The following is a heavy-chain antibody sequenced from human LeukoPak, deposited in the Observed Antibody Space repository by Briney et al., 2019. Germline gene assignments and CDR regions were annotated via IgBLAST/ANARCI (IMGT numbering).Heavy chain of an antibody. CDR2: FYSGGST. D-gene: IGHD1-7*01. V-gene: IGHV3-53*01. CDR3: ARDRMLELRGLDY. Sequence: GESLRLSCAASGFTVSSNYMTWVRQAPGKGLEWVSIFYSGGSTSYADSVKGRFTISRDNSKNTLYLQMNSLRAEDTAVYYCARDRMLELRGLDYWGQGTLVTVSS. J-gene: IGHJ4*02. CDR1: GFTVSSNY.